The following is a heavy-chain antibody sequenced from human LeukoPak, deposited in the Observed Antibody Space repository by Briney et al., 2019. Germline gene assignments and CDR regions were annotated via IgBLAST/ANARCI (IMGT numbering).Heavy chain of an antibody. Sequence: GGSLRLSCAASGFTFSSYSMNWVRQAPGEGLEWGSYISGSSGTIYYADSVKGRFTISRDNSKNTLYLQMYSLRAEDTAVYYCARDRGGEQLVEDCFDYWGQRTLVTVSS. CDR1: GFTFSSYS. D-gene: IGHD6-13*01. CDR3: ARDRGGEQLVEDCFDY. V-gene: IGHV3-48*01. CDR2: ISGSSGTI. J-gene: IGHJ4*02.